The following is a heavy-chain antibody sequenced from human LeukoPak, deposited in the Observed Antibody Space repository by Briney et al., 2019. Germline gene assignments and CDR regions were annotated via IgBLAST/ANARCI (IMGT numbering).Heavy chain of an antibody. CDR2: IYYSGST. Sequence: SETLSLTYTVSGGSISSHYWSWIRQPPGKGLEWIGYIYYSGSTNYNPSLKSRVTISVDTSKNQFSLKLSSVTAADTAVYYCARDRGYVMPGYFDYWGQGTLVTVSS. D-gene: IGHD3-22*01. CDR3: ARDRGYVMPGYFDY. CDR1: GGSISSHY. J-gene: IGHJ4*02. V-gene: IGHV4-59*11.